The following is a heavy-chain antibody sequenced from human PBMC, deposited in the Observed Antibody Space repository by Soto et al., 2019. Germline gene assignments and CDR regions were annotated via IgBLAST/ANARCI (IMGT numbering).Heavy chain of an antibody. J-gene: IGHJ4*02. D-gene: IGHD6-19*01. CDR2: ISGSGGST. Sequence: PGGSLRLSCAASGFTFSNYAIHWVRQAPGKGLEWVSVISGSGGSTYYADSVKGRFTISRDNSKNTLYLQMNSLRAEDTAVYYCASRSSGWYFDYWGQGTLVTVSS. CDR1: GFTFSNYA. CDR3: ASRSSGWYFDY. V-gene: IGHV3-23*01.